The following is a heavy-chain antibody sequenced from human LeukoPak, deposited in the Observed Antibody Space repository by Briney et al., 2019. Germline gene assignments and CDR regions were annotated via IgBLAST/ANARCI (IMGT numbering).Heavy chain of an antibody. CDR1: GGSISSYY. Sequence: SETLSLTCTVSGGSISSYYWSWIRQPPGKGLEWIGYIYYSGSTNYNPSLKSRVTISVDTSKNQFSLKLSSVPAADTAVYYCARVDAGGSHYWGQGTLVTVSS. J-gene: IGHJ4*02. CDR3: ARVDAGGSHY. CDR2: IYYSGST. D-gene: IGHD3-10*01. V-gene: IGHV4-59*01.